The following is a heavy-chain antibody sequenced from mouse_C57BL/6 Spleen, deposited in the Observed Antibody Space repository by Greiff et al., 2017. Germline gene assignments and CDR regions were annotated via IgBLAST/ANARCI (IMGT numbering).Heavy chain of an antibody. Sequence: VQLQQSGPELVKPGASVKISCKASGYAFSSSWMNWVKQRPGKGLEWIGRIYPGDGDTNYNGKFKGKATLTADKSSSTAYMQLSSLTSEDSAVYFWARDDGYSGYFDVWGTGTTVTVSS. CDR2: IYPGDGDT. J-gene: IGHJ1*03. D-gene: IGHD2-3*01. V-gene: IGHV1-82*01. CDR3: ARDDGYSGYFDV. CDR1: GYAFSSSW.